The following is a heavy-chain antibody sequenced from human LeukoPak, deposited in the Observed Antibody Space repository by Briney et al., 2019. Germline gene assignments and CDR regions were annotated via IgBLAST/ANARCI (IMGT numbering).Heavy chain of an antibody. CDR2: IWYDGSNK. CDR1: GFTFSSYS. CDR3: ARDSYYYDSSGYYDSGSYFDS. J-gene: IGHJ4*02. V-gene: IGHV3-33*08. Sequence: GGSLRLSCAASGFTFSSYSMHWVRQAPGKGLEWVAVIWYDGSNKYYADSVKGRFTISRDNSKNTLYLQMNSLRAEDTAVYYCARDSYYYDSSGYYDSGSYFDSWGQGTLVTVSS. D-gene: IGHD3-22*01.